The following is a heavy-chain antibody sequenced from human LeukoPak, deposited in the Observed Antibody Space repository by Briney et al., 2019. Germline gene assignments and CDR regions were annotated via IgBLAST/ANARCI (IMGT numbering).Heavy chain of an antibody. CDR2: IIPIFGTA. Sequence: SVKVSCKASGGTFSSYAISWVRQTPGQGLEWMGGIIPIFGTANYAQKFQGRVTITADESTSTAYMELSSPRSEDTAVYYCARAPDYGDDPIYFDYWGQGTLVTVSS. D-gene: IGHD4-17*01. J-gene: IGHJ4*02. V-gene: IGHV1-69*01. CDR3: ARAPDYGDDPIYFDY. CDR1: GGTFSSYA.